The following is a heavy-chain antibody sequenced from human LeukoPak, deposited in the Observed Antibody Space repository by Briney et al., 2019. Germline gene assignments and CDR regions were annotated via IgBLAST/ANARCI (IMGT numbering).Heavy chain of an antibody. V-gene: IGHV3-23*01. CDR3: AKGRPARYRGVIDAFDI. CDR1: GFTFSSYA. D-gene: IGHD3-10*01. CDR2: ISGSGGST. J-gene: IGHJ3*02. Sequence: GGSLRLSCAASGFTFSSYAMSWVRQAPGKGLEWVSAISGSGGSTYYADSVKGWFTISRDNSKNTLYLQMNSLRAEDTAVYYCAKGRPARYRGVIDAFDIWGQGTMVTVSS.